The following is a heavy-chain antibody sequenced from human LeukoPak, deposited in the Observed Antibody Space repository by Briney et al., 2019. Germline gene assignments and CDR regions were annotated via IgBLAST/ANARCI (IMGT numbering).Heavy chain of an antibody. J-gene: IGHJ4*02. Sequence: SVKVSCKASGGTFSSYAISWVRQAPGQGLEWMGRIIPILGIANYAQKFQGRVTITVDKSTSTAYMELSSLRSEDTAVYYCARDGPLKDIVLMVYATFADYWGQGTLVTVSS. CDR3: ARDGPLKDIVLMVYATFADY. D-gene: IGHD2-8*01. V-gene: IGHV1-69*04. CDR1: GGTFSSYA. CDR2: IIPILGIA.